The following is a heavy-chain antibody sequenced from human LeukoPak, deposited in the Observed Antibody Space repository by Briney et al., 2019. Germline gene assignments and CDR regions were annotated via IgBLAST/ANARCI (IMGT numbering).Heavy chain of an antibody. D-gene: IGHD3-10*01. V-gene: IGHV4-4*02. CDR2: IYHSGST. CDR1: GGSISSSNW. J-gene: IGHJ3*02. Sequence: SGNLSLTCAVSGGSISSSNWWRWVRQPPGKGLEWIGEIYHSGSTNYNPSLKSRVTISVDKPKNQFSLKLSSVAAADTAVYYCARDSYLMVRGVISFDIWGQGTMVTVSS. CDR3: ARDSYLMVRGVISFDI.